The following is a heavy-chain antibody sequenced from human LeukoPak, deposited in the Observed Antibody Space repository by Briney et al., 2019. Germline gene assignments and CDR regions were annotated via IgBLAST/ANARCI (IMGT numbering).Heavy chain of an antibody. D-gene: IGHD6-13*01. Sequence: GGSLTLSCAASEFTFSSYAMSWVRQAPGKGLEWVSYISSIGSYTNYADSVKGRFTVSRDNAKNSLYLQMNSLRVEDTAVYYCASPAAGTNFDCWGQGTLVTVSS. CDR2: ISSIGSYT. CDR1: EFTFSSYA. J-gene: IGHJ4*02. V-gene: IGHV3-11*03. CDR3: ASPAAGTNFDC.